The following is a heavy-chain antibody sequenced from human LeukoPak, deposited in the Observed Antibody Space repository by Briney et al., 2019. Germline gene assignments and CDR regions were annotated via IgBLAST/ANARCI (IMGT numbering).Heavy chain of an antibody. CDR1: RFTFSSYA. V-gene: IGHV3-23*01. J-gene: IGHJ4*02. D-gene: IGHD6-6*01. CDR3: AKEQSSSGFFDY. Sequence: GGSLRLSCAASRFTFSSYAMSWVRQAPGKGLEWVSAISGRGDRTYYADSVKGRFTISRDNSKNTLYLQMNSLRAEDTAVYYCAKEQSSSGFFDYWGQGTLVTVSS. CDR2: ISGRGDRT.